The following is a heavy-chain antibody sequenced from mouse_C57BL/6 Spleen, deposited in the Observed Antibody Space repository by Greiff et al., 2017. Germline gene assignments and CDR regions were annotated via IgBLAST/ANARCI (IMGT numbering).Heavy chain of an antibody. CDR3: ARAYYYGSSYERGYFDY. V-gene: IGHV1-52*01. J-gene: IGHJ2*01. CDR1: GYTFTSYW. D-gene: IGHD1-1*01. Sequence: QVQLQQPGAELVRPGSSVKLSCKASGYTFTSYWMHWVKQRPIQGLEWIGNIDPSDSETHYNQKFKNKATLTVDKSSSTAYMQLSSLTSEDSAVYYCARAYYYGSSYERGYFDYWGQGTTLTVSS. CDR2: IDPSDSET.